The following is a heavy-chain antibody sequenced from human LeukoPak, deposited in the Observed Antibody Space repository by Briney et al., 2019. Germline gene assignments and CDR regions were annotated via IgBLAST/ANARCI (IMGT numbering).Heavy chain of an antibody. Sequence: GGSLRLSCAASGFSFNNFAMYWVRQAPGKGLEWVSGIFGSGGSAHCTDSVKGRFTISRDNSKSTVYLQMTSLRPEDTAVYYCGKTTTGYSSGRYPGWPIDYWGQGTLVTVSS. CDR2: IFGSGGSA. CDR3: GKTTTGYSSGRYPGWPIDY. J-gene: IGHJ4*02. D-gene: IGHD6-19*01. V-gene: IGHV3-23*01. CDR1: GFSFNNFA.